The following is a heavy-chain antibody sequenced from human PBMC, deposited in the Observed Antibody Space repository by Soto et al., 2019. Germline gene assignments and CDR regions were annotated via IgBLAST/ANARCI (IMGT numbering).Heavy chain of an antibody. J-gene: IGHJ4*02. V-gene: IGHV1-69*13. CDR3: ARGSVDTAMVYFDY. D-gene: IGHD5-18*01. CDR1: GGTFSSYA. Sequence: ASVKVSCKASGGTFSSYAISWVRQAPGQGLEWMGGIIPIFGTANYAQKFQGRVTITADESTSTAYMELSSLRSEDTAVYYCARGSVDTAMVYFDYWGQGTLVTVSS. CDR2: IIPIFGTA.